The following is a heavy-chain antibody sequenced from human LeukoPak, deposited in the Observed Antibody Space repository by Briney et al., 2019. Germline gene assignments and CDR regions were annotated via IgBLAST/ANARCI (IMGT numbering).Heavy chain of an antibody. D-gene: IGHD2-15*01. CDR1: GGSISSSSYY. CDR3: ARGTGGYCSGGSCYSNSINLDY. CDR2: IYYSGST. J-gene: IGHJ4*02. Sequence: SETLSLTCTVSGGSISSSSYYWGWIRQPPGKGLEWIGSIYYSGSTYYNPSLKSRVTISVDTSKNQFSLKLSSVTAADTAVYYCARGTGGYCSGGSCYSNSINLDYWGQGTLVTVSS. V-gene: IGHV4-39*07.